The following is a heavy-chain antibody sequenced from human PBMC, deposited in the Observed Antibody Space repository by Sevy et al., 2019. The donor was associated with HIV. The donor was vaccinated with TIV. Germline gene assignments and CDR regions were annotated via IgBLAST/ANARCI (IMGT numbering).Heavy chain of an antibody. CDR3: ARATISDFGVVIFDY. D-gene: IGHD3-3*01. CDR1: GGSISSYY. J-gene: IGHJ4*02. Sequence: SETLSLTCTVSGGSISSYYWSWIRQPAGKGLEWIGRIYTSGSSNYNPSLKSRVTMSVDTSKNQFSLKLSSVTAADTAVYYGARATISDFGVVIFDYWGQGTLVTVSS. V-gene: IGHV4-4*07. CDR2: IYTSGSS.